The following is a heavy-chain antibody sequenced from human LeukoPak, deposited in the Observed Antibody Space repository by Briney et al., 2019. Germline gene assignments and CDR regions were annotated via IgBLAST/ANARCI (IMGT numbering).Heavy chain of an antibody. CDR2: IYPGDSET. CDR1: GYRFTNYW. Sequence: GESLKISCKGSGYRFTNYWIGWVRQMPGKGLEWMGIIYPGDSETRYSPSFQGQVTISADKSINTAYLQWSSLKASDTAMYYCARRAVTNFDYWGPGTLVSVSS. V-gene: IGHV5-51*01. D-gene: IGHD2-2*01. CDR3: ARRAVTNFDY. J-gene: IGHJ4*02.